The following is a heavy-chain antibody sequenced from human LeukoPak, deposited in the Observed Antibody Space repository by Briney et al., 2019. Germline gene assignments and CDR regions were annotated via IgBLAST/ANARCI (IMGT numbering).Heavy chain of an antibody. D-gene: IGHD3-10*01. CDR1: GFTFSSYW. V-gene: IGHV3-66*01. CDR2: LYSGGTT. J-gene: IGHJ4*02. CDR3: ARYGSGTNYWGRNFDQ. Sequence: GGSLRLSCTVSGFTFSSYWMTWVRQAPGKGLEWVSVLYSGGTTDYADSVKGRFTISRDNSKNTVYLQMNSLRAEDTAVYYCARYGSGTNYWGRNFDQWGQGTLVTVSS.